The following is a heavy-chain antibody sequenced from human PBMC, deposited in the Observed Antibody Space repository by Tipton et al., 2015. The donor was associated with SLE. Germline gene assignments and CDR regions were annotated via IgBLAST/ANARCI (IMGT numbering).Heavy chain of an antibody. J-gene: IGHJ6*02. D-gene: IGHD3-3*01. Sequence: QSGPEVKKPGASVRVSCKASGYTFNTYYMHWVRQAPGQGLEWMGIINPSSGSTNCAQKLQGRMALTRDTSTSTVYMDLTGLTSDDTAVYYCARLADFGMDVWGQGTTVSVSS. CDR1: GYTFNTYY. V-gene: IGHV1-46*02. CDR3: ARLADFGMDV. CDR2: INPSSGST.